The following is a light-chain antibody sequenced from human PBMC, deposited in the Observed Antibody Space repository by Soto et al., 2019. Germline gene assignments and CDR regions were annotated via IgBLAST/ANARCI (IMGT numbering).Light chain of an antibody. CDR2: DAS. V-gene: IGKV1-5*01. J-gene: IGKJ4*01. CDR1: QSISSW. Sequence: DIQMAQSPSTLSASVGDRVTITCRASQSISSWLAWYQQKPGKAPKLLIYDASSLESGVPSRFSGSGSGTEFSLTISSLQPDDFATYYCQQYNSYSLTFGGGTKVEIK. CDR3: QQYNSYSLT.